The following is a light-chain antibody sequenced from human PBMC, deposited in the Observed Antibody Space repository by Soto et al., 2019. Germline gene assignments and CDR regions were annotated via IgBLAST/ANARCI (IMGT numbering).Light chain of an antibody. V-gene: IGLV2-14*01. CDR3: SSYTSSSTLLYV. Sequence: QSALTQPASVSGSPGQSITISCTGTSSDVGGYNYVSWYQQHPGKAPNLMIYDVSNRPSGVSNRFSGSKSGNTASLTISGLQAEDDDDYYGSSYTSSSTLLYVFGTGTKLTVL. J-gene: IGLJ1*01. CDR1: SSDVGGYNY. CDR2: DVS.